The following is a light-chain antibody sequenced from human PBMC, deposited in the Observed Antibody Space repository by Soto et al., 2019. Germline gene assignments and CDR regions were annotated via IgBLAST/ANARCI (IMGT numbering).Light chain of an antibody. V-gene: IGKV3-15*01. CDR2: GAS. CDR3: QQYNNWPQT. J-gene: IGKJ1*01. Sequence: EIVMTQSPATLSVPAGERATLSCRASQSVSSNLAWYQQKPGQAPRLLIYGASTRATGIPARFSGSGSGTEFTLTISSLQSEDFAVDYCQQYNNWPQTFGQGTKVEIK. CDR1: QSVSSN.